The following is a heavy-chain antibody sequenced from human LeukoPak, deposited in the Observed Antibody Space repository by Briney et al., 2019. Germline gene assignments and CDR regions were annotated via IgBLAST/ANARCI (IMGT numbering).Heavy chain of an antibody. V-gene: IGHV4-59*11. CDR2: IYYSGST. J-gene: IGHJ4*02. D-gene: IGHD5-24*01. CDR3: ARGPGMATIKD. CDR1: GGSISSHY. Sequence: PSETLSLTCIVSGGSISSHYWSWIRQPPGKGLECIGNIYYSGSTNYNPSLKSRVTISIDTSKNQFSLKLSSVTAADTAVYYCARGPGMATIKDRGQGTLVTVSS.